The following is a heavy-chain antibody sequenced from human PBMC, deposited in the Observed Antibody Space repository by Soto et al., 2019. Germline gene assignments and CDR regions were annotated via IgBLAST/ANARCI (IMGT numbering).Heavy chain of an antibody. CDR1: GFTFSDDY. V-gene: IGHV3-11*03. D-gene: IGHD3-22*01. Sequence: SGFTFSDDYMNWIRQAPGKGLEWVSYISTSSSYTNYADSVKGRFTISRDNAKNSLYLQMNSLRAEDTAVYYCARSHYYDTSGPWGRGTLVTVSS. CDR2: ISTSSSYT. CDR3: ARSHYYDTSGP. J-gene: IGHJ5*02.